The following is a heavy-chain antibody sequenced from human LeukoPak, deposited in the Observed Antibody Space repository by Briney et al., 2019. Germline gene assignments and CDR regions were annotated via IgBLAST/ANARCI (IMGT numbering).Heavy chain of an antibody. D-gene: IGHD2-15*01. V-gene: IGHV4-61*01. Sequence: SETLSRTCTVSGGSVSSGSYYWSWIRQPPGKGLEWIGYIYYSGSTNYNPSLKSRVTISVDTSKNQFSLKLSSVTAADTAVYYCARDSGPYCSGGSCYGTIDYGGQGTLVTVSS. CDR1: GGSVSSGSYY. J-gene: IGHJ4*02. CDR2: IYYSGST. CDR3: ARDSGPYCSGGSCYGTIDY.